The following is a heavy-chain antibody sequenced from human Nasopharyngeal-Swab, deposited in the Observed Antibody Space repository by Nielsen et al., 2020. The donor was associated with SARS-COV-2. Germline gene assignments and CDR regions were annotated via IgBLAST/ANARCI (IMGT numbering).Heavy chain of an antibody. Sequence: SETLSLTCTVSGGSISSYYWSWIRQPAGKGLEWIGRIYTSGSTNYNPSLKSQVTMSVDTSKNQFSLKLSSVTAADTAVYYCARESLHYYGSGSYYNVLDYWGQGTLVTVSS. CDR3: ARESLHYYGSGSYYNVLDY. CDR2: IYTSGST. CDR1: GGSISSYY. D-gene: IGHD3-10*01. V-gene: IGHV4-4*07. J-gene: IGHJ4*02.